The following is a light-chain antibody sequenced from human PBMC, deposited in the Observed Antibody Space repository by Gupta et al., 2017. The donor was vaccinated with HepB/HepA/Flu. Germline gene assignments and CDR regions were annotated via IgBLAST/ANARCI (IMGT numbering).Light chain of an antibody. CDR1: SGDVGAYNY. Sequence: QSALTQPASVSGSPGQSITIPCTGTSGDVGAYNYVSWYQQYPGKAPKVSIEDVSARPSGVSYRFAGSKSGKKDSLTISGLQAEDEAEDDCCSYRSRNTLVVFGTGTKVTVL. CDR3: CSYRSRNTLVV. V-gene: IGLV2-14*03. J-gene: IGLJ1*01. CDR2: DVS.